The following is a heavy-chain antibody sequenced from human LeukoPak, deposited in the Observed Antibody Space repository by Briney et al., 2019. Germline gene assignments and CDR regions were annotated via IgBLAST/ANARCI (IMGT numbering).Heavy chain of an antibody. J-gene: IGHJ4*02. D-gene: IGHD5-24*01. V-gene: IGHV4-34*01. CDR1: GGSFSGHY. Sequence: PSETLSLTCAVSGGSFSGHYCTWIRQPPEKGLEWIGEIHPSGSTNYNPSLDSRVTVSTDTSKNQCSLNLRSVTAADTAVYYCARGRDEYKGGNYWGQGTLVTVSS. CDR2: IHPSGST. CDR3: ARGRDEYKGGNY.